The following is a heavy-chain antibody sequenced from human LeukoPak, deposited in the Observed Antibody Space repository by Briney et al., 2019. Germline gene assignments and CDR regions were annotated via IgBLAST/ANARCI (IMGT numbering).Heavy chain of an antibody. CDR2: INHSGST. Sequence: PSETLSLTCAVYGGSFSGYYWSWIRQPPGKGLEWIGEINHSGSTNYNPSLKSRATISVDTSKNQFSLKLSSVTAADTAVYYCARVYSNYVGWFDPWGQGTLVTVSS. J-gene: IGHJ5*02. V-gene: IGHV4-34*01. CDR3: ARVYSNYVGWFDP. CDR1: GGSFSGYY. D-gene: IGHD4-11*01.